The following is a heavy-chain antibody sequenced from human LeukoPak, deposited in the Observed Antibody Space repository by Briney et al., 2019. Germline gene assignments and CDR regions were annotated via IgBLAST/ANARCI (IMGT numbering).Heavy chain of an antibody. CDR1: GYAFTSSYD. V-gene: IGHV1-8*01. CDR3: ARDALSGSYLFDY. J-gene: IGHJ4*02. Sequence: ASVKVSCKASGYAFTSSYDINWVRQAPGQGLKWMGWMNPYSGITGYTQKFQGRVTMTRDTSISTAYMELSRLRSDDTAVYYCARDALSGSYLFDYWGQGTLVTVSS. CDR2: MNPYSGIT. D-gene: IGHD1-26*01.